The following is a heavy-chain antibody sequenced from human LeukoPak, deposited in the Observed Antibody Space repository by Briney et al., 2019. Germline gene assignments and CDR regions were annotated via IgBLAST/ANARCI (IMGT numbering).Heavy chain of an antibody. CDR2: ISWNSGSI. D-gene: IGHD6-19*01. Sequence: PGGSLRLSCAASGFTFDDYAMHWVRQAPGKSLEWVSGISWNSGSIGYADSVKGRFTISRDNAKNSLYLQMNSLGAEDMALYYCAKGNTITVAGAFDYWGQGTLVTVSS. J-gene: IGHJ4*02. V-gene: IGHV3-9*03. CDR3: AKGNTITVAGAFDY. CDR1: GFTFDDYA.